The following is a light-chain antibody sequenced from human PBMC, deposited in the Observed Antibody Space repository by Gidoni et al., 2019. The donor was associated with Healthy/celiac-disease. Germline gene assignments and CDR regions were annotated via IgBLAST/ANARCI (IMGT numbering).Light chain of an antibody. J-gene: IGKJ5*01. CDR3: QQYYSYPPIT. Sequence: AIRMTQSQSSFSASTGDRVTITCRASQGISSYVAWYQQKPGKDPKLLIYAASTLQSGVPSRFSGSGSGTDFTLTISCLQSEDLATYYCQQYYSYPPITFGQGTRLEIK. CDR2: AAS. CDR1: QGISSY. V-gene: IGKV1-8*01.